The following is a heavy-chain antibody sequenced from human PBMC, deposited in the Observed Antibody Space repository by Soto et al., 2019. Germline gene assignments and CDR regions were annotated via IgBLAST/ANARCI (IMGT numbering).Heavy chain of an antibody. CDR1: GFTFSSYW. J-gene: IGHJ4*02. V-gene: IGHV3-74*01. D-gene: IGHD6-19*01. Sequence: EVQLVESGGGLVQPGGSLRLSCAASGFTFSSYWMHWVHQAPGKGLVWVSRINSDGGSTTYADSVKGRFTISRDNAKNTLYLQMYTLRADDTSVYYCASSPWLVPGYWGQGTLVTVSS. CDR3: ASSPWLVPGY. CDR2: INSDGGST.